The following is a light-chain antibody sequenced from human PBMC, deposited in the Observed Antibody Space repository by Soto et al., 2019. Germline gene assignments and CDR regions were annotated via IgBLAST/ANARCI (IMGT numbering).Light chain of an antibody. CDR2: DVI. CDR3: SSYGGGYTVV. CDR1: TSDVGVYKY. Sequence: QSALTQPRSASGSPGQSVTISCTGTTSDVGVYKYVSWYQQLPGKAPKLMIYDVITRPSGVPDRFSGSKSGNTASLTISGLQAEDEADYYCSSYGGGYTVVFGAGTKLTVL. V-gene: IGLV2-11*01. J-gene: IGLJ2*01.